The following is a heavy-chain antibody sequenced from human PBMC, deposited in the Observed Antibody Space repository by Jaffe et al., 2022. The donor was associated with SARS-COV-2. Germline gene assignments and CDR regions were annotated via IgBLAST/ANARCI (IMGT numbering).Heavy chain of an antibody. D-gene: IGHD1-7*01. V-gene: IGHV3-74*01. J-gene: IGHJ6*02. Sequence: EVQLVESGGGLVQPGGSLRLSCAASGFTFSSYWMHWVRQAPGKGLVWVSRINSDGSSTSYADSVKGRFTISRDNAKNTLYLQMNSLRAEDTAVYYCARGELTDTMDYYYGMDVWGQGTTVTVSS. CDR3: ARGELTDTMDYYYGMDV. CDR2: INSDGSST. CDR1: GFTFSSYW.